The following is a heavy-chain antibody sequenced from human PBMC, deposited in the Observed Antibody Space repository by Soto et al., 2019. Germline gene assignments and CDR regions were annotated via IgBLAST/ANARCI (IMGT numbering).Heavy chain of an antibody. CDR1: GYTFTGYY. CDR3: ARGDHYDSRGYYPGDY. Sequence: GASVKVSCKASGYTFTGYYMHWVRQAPGQGLEWMGWIGPYNGNTKFAQKFQGRVTMTADTSTSTAYMELRSLRSDDTAVYYCARGDHYDSRGYYPGDYWGQGTLVTVSS. D-gene: IGHD3-22*01. V-gene: IGHV1-18*04. J-gene: IGHJ4*02. CDR2: IGPYNGNT.